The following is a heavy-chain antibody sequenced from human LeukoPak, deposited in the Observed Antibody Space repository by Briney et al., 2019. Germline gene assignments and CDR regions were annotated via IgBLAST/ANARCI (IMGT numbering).Heavy chain of an antibody. Sequence: PSETLSLTCTVSGGSVSSGSYYWSWIRQPPGKGLEWIGYIYYSGSTNYNPSLKSRVTISVDTSKNQFSLKLSSVTAADTAVYYCAREAAAAVPYFDYWGQGTLVTVSS. J-gene: IGHJ4*02. D-gene: IGHD6-13*01. V-gene: IGHV4-61*01. CDR3: AREAAAAVPYFDY. CDR1: GGSVSSGSYY. CDR2: IYYSGST.